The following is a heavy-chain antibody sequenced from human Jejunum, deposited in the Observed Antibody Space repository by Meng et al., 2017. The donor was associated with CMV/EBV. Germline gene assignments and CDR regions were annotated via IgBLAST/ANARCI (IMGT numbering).Heavy chain of an antibody. CDR1: GGPFRNYA. V-gene: IGHV1-69*05. CDR2: IVPIFGAP. Sequence: SCTASGGPFRNYAISWARQAPGQGLEWIGGIVPIFGAPDYADNFRSILTVTTDASSTTAYMDLRGLTSDDTAVYYCASGKNGEWDYWGQGTLVTVSS. D-gene: IGHD2-8*01. CDR3: ASGKNGEWDY. J-gene: IGHJ4*02.